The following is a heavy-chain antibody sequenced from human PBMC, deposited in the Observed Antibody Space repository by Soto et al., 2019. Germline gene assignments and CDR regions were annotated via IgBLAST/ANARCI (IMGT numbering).Heavy chain of an antibody. CDR1: GFTFSSYS. D-gene: IGHD3-10*01. CDR3: AREPRRGYYGMDV. CDR2: ISSSSSTI. J-gene: IGHJ6*02. Sequence: EVQLVESGGGLVQPGGSLRLSCAASGFTFSSYSMNWVRQAPGKGLEWVSYISSSSSTIYYADSVKGRFTISRDNAKNSLYLQMSSLRDEDTAVYYCAREPRRGYYGMDVWGQGTTVTVSS. V-gene: IGHV3-48*02.